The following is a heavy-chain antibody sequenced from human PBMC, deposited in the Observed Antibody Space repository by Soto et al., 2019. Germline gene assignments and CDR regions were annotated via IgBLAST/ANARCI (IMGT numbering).Heavy chain of an antibody. CDR1: GFTFRSYW. Sequence: EVQLVESGGALLQPGGSLRLSCAASGFTFRSYWMHWLRQAPGKGLVWVSRVNTDGSSTTYADAVKGRFTISRDNAKNTLYLQMNSLRDEDTAVYYCARGGPVFGVARGVDYWGQGTLVTVSS. CDR2: VNTDGSST. D-gene: IGHD3-3*01. CDR3: ARGGPVFGVARGVDY. V-gene: IGHV3-74*01. J-gene: IGHJ4*02.